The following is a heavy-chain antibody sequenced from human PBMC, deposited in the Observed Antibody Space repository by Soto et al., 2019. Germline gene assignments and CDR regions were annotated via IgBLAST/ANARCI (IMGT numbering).Heavy chain of an antibody. D-gene: IGHD3-9*01. CDR3: ARDGAGTYYDIFTGYNHTAYYGIDV. J-gene: IGHJ6*04. V-gene: IGHV3-30-3*01. CDR2: ISYDGSNK. CDR1: GFTFSSYA. Sequence: GGSLRLSCAASGFTFSSYAMHWVRQAPGKGLEWVAVISYDGSNKYYADSVKGRFTISRDNSKNTLYLQMNSLRAEDTAVYYCARDGAGTYYDIFTGYNHTAYYGIDVRDKETTGTVSS.